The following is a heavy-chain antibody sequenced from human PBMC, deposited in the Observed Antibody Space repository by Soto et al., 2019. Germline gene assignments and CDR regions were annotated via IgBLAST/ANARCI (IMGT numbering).Heavy chain of an antibody. CDR2: IYYSGST. V-gene: IGHV4-59*01. D-gene: IGHD3-22*01. CDR3: ARVGKTYYYDSSGYYLNWSDP. CDR1: GGSISSYY. J-gene: IGHJ5*02. Sequence: SETLSLTCTVSGGSISSYYWSWIRQPPGKGLEWIGYIYYSGSTNYNPSLKSRVTISVDTSKNQFSLKLSSVTAADTAVYYCARVGKTYYYDSSGYYLNWSDPWGQGTLVTVAS.